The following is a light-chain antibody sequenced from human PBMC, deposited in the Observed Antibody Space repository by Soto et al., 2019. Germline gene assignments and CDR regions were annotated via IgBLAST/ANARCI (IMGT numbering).Light chain of an antibody. V-gene: IGLV1-47*01. Sequence: QSVLTQQPSASGTPGQRVTISCSGSSSNIGVNYVYWYLQLPGTAPKLLIYRNNQRPSGVPDRFSGSKSGTSASLAISGLRSVDEADYYCAAWDDSLDGPVFGTGTKVTVL. CDR3: AAWDDSLDGPV. CDR2: RNN. CDR1: SSNIGVNY. J-gene: IGLJ1*01.